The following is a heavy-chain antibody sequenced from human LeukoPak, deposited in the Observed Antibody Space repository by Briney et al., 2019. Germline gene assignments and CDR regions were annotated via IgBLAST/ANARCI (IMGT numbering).Heavy chain of an antibody. CDR1: GFTFSTYV. Sequence: GGSLRLSCAASGFTFSTYVMSWVRQAPGKGLEWVSGISGSGDSTYYADSVKGRFTISRDNSKNTLYLQMNSLRAEDTAVYYCAKEKGRGVDLDYWGQGTLVTVSS. CDR2: ISGSGDST. CDR3: AKEKGRGVDLDY. V-gene: IGHV3-23*01. D-gene: IGHD3-10*01. J-gene: IGHJ4*02.